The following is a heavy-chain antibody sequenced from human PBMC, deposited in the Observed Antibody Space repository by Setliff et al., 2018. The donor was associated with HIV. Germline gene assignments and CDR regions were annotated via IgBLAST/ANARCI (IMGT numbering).Heavy chain of an antibody. J-gene: IGHJ5*02. CDR3: ARGGQWLLRETGFDP. CDR2: INPSGGST. Sequence: ASVKVSCKASGYTFTNYYMHWVRQAPGQGLEWMGIINPSGGSTSYQQIFQGRVTMTRDTSTSTVYMELSSLRSEDTAVYYCARGGQWLLRETGFDPWGQGTLVTVSS. D-gene: IGHD3-22*01. CDR1: GYTFTNYY. V-gene: IGHV1-46*01.